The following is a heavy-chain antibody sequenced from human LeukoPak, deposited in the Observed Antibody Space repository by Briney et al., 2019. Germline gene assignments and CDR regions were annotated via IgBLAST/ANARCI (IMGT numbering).Heavy chain of an antibody. CDR1: GYTFSGSY. J-gene: IGHJ4*02. Sequence: ASVTVSCKASGYTFSGSYIHWVRQAPGQGLEWMGRINPNSGDTNYAQKLQGRVTMTTDTSTSTAYMELRSLRSDDTAVYYCAREPPRKTYSSGCDYWGQGTLVTVSS. V-gene: IGHV1-2*06. CDR2: INPNSGDT. CDR3: AREPPRKTYSSGCDY. D-gene: IGHD6-19*01.